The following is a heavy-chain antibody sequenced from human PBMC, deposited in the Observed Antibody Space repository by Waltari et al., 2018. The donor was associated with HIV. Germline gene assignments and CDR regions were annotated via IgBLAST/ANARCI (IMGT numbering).Heavy chain of an antibody. CDR2: IYWDDDK. D-gene: IGHD6-6*01. V-gene: IGHV2-5*02. Sequence: QITLKESGPTLVKPTQTLTLTCTFSGFSLSTSGVGVGWIRQPPGKALEWLALIYWDDDKRYSPSLRSRLTVTKDTSKNQVVLTMTNMDPVDTATYYCAQSSIAALFFDYWGQGTLVTVSS. J-gene: IGHJ4*02. CDR3: AQSSIAALFFDY. CDR1: GFSLSTSGVG.